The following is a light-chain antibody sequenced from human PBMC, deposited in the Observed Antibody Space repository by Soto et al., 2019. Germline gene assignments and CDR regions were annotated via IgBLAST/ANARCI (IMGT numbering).Light chain of an antibody. CDR1: QSVSSN. Sequence: EIVMTQSPSTLSVSPGERATLSCRASQSVSSNLAWYQQKPCQAPRLLIYGASTRATGIPARFSGSGSGTEFTLTISSLQSEDFAVYYCQQYNNWLPITFGQGTRLEN. CDR3: QQYNNWLPIT. CDR2: GAS. J-gene: IGKJ5*01. V-gene: IGKV3-15*01.